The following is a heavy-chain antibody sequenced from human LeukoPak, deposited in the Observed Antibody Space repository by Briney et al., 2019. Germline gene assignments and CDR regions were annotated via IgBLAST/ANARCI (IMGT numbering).Heavy chain of an antibody. Sequence: SVKVSCKASGGTFSSYAISWVRQAPGQGLEWMGRIIPILGIANYAQKFQGRVTITADKSTSTAYMELSSLRSEDTAVYYCARVSLPYYYDSSGYAFDIWGQGTMVTVSS. V-gene: IGHV1-69*04. CDR2: IIPILGIA. D-gene: IGHD3-22*01. CDR1: GGTFSSYA. J-gene: IGHJ3*02. CDR3: ARVSLPYYYDSSGYAFDI.